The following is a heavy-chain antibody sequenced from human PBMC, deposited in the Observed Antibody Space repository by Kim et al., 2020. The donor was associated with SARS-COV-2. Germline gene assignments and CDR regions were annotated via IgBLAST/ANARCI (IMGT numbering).Heavy chain of an antibody. CDR3: ARVREETLDLVYYYYGMDV. D-gene: IGHD1-1*01. J-gene: IGHJ6*02. CDR2: IYTSGST. CDR1: GGSISSGSYY. V-gene: IGHV4-61*02. Sequence: SETLSLTCTVSGGSISSGSYYWSWIRQPAGKGLEWIGRIYTSGSTNYNPSLKSRVTISVDTSKNQFSLKLSSVTAADTAVYYCARVREETLDLVYYYYGMDVWGQGTTVTVSS.